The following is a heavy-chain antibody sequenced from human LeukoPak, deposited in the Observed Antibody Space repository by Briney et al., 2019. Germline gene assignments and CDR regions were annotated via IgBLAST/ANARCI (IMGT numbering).Heavy chain of an antibody. CDR3: AKFRKPMALLDAFDM. D-gene: IGHD1-14*01. CDR2: ISWNSGSI. CDR1: GFTFDDYA. J-gene: IGHJ3*02. Sequence: PGGSLRLSCAASGFTFDDYAMHWVRQAPGKGLEWVSGISWNSGSIGYADSVKGRFTISRDNSKNTLYLQLNSLRAEDTAVYFCAKFRKPMALLDAFDMWGQGTMVTVSS. V-gene: IGHV3-9*01.